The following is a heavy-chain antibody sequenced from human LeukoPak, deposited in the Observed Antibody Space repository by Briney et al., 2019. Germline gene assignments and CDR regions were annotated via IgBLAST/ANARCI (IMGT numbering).Heavy chain of an antibody. CDR3: VRVGTSFDI. CDR1: GFTFSSYW. D-gene: IGHD7-27*01. V-gene: IGHV3-7*01. CDR2: IKQDGSEK. J-gene: IGHJ3*02. Sequence: GGSLRLSCAASGFTFSSYWMSWVRQAPGKGLEWVANIKQDGSEKYYVDSVRGRFTISRDNAKNSLYLQMNSLRVEDTAVYYCVRVGTSFDIWGRGTMVTVSS.